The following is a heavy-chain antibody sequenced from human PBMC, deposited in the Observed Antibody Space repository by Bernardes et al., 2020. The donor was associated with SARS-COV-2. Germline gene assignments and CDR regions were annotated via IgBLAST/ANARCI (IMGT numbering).Heavy chain of an antibody. CDR1: GFTFSSYW. J-gene: IGHJ4*02. CDR2: IKQDGSEK. V-gene: IGHV3-7*03. D-gene: IGHD6-6*01. CDR3: ARGIGYGVSSSDY. Sequence: GGSLRLSCAASGFTFSSYWMSWVRQAPGKGLEWVANIKQDGSEKYYVDSVKGRFTMSRDNSKSTLYLQMNSLRAEDTALYYCARGIGYGVSSSDYWGQGTLVTVSS.